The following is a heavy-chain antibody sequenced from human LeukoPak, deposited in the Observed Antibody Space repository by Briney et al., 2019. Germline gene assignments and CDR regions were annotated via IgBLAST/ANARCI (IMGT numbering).Heavy chain of an antibody. CDR3: AVIDRVVVVPAATRSPLNWFDP. D-gene: IGHD2-2*01. CDR2: INPNSGGT. V-gene: IGHV1-2*02. CDR1: GYTFTGYY. J-gene: IGHJ5*02. Sequence: ASVKVSCKASGYTFTGYYMHWVRQAPGQGLEWMGWINPNSGGTNYAQKFQGRVTMTRDTSISTAYMELSRLRSDDTAVYYRAVIDRVVVVPAATRSPLNWFDPWGQGTLVTVSS.